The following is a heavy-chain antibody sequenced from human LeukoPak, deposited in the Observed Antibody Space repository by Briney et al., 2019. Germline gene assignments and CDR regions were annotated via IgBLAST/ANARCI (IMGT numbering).Heavy chain of an antibody. J-gene: IGHJ4*02. CDR2: IYYSGST. V-gene: IGHV4-59*01. Sequence: SETLSLTCTVSGGSISSYYWSWIRQPPGKGLEWIGYIYYSGSTNYNPSLKSRVTISVDMSKNQFSLKLSSVTAADTAVYYCARGVYSYGYRFDYWGQGTLVTVSS. CDR3: ARGVYSYGYRFDY. D-gene: IGHD5-18*01. CDR1: GGSISSYY.